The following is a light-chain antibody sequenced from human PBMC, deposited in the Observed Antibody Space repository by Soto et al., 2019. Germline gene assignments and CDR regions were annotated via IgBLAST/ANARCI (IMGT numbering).Light chain of an antibody. CDR1: SGHSSYA. CDR3: QTWGTGIRV. Sequence: QLVLTQSPSASASLGASVKLTCTLSSGHSSYAIAWHQLQPGKGPRSSMKLNSDGRHSKGDGIPDRFSGSSSGAERYLTISSLQSEDEADYYCQTWGTGIRVFGGGTKVTVL. CDR2: LNSDGRH. J-gene: IGLJ3*02. V-gene: IGLV4-69*01.